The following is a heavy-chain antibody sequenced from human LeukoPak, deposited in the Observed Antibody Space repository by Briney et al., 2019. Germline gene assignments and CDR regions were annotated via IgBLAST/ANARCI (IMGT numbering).Heavy chain of an antibody. J-gene: IGHJ4*02. CDR3: ARGTTVTTVFDY. D-gene: IGHD4-17*01. CDR1: GGSFSGYY. CDR2: INHSGST. Sequence: PSETLSLTCAVYGGSFSGYYWSWIRQPPGKGLGWIGEINHSGSTNYNPSLKSRVTISVDTSKNQFSLKLSSVTAADTAVYYCARGTTVTTVFDYWGQGTLVTVSS. V-gene: IGHV4-34*01.